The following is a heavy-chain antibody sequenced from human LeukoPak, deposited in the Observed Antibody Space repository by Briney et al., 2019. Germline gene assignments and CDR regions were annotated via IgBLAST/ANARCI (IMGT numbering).Heavy chain of an antibody. Sequence: GGSLRLSCAASGFTVSSNYMSWVRQAPGKGLEWVSVIYSGGSTYYADSVKGRFTISRDNSKSTLYLQMNSLRAEDTAVYYCASQGENTAMVASLWGQGTLVTVSS. V-gene: IGHV3-53*01. J-gene: IGHJ4*02. D-gene: IGHD5-18*01. CDR3: ASQGENTAMVASL. CDR1: GFTVSSNY. CDR2: IYSGGST.